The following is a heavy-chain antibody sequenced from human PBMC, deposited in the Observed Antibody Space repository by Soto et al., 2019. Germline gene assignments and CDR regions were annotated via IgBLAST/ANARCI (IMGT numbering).Heavy chain of an antibody. V-gene: IGHV3-30-3*01. D-gene: IGHD3-22*01. Sequence: GGSLRLSCAASGVTFSSYGMHWARQAPGKGLEWVAVISYDGSNKYYADSVKGRFTISRDNSKNTLYLQINSLRAEDTAVYYCAKENYFDTGGDYYFAMDVWGQGTTVTVS. CDR2: ISYDGSNK. J-gene: IGHJ6*02. CDR3: AKENYFDTGGDYYFAMDV. CDR1: GVTFSSYG.